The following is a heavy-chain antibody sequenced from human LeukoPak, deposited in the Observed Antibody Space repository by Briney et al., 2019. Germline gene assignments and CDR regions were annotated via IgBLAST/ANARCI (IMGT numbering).Heavy chain of an antibody. CDR2: INHSGST. V-gene: IGHV4-34*01. CDR1: GGSFSGYY. Sequence: TSKTLSLTCAVYGGSFSGYYWSWIRQPPGKGLEWIGEINHSGSTNYNPSLKSRVTISVDTSKNQFSLKLSSVTAADTAVYYCARGAAGTDFDYWGQGTLVTVSS. D-gene: IGHD6-13*01. CDR3: ARGAAGTDFDY. J-gene: IGHJ4*02.